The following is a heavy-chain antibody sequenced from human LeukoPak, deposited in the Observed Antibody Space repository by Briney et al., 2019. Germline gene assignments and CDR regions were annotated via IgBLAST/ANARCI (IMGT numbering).Heavy chain of an antibody. D-gene: IGHD1-26*01. CDR3: AKDQWGLDY. J-gene: IGHJ4*01. Sequence: GGSLRLSCAASGFTLSSNAMSWVRHAPEKGPEWVSAISGSGVTTYYADSVKGRFTISRDNSKNTLFLQMNSLRAEDTAVYYCAKDQWGLDYWGPGTLVTVSS. CDR1: GFTLSSNA. V-gene: IGHV3-23*01. CDR2: ISGSGVTT.